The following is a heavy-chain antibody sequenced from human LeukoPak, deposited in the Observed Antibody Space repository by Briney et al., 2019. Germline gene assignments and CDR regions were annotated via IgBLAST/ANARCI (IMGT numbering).Heavy chain of an antibody. CDR3: ARGTSEYQLPGHPHFDY. J-gene: IGHJ4*02. CDR1: GGSISSGSYY. CDR2: IYTSGST. V-gene: IGHV4-61*02. Sequence: PSETLSLTCTVSGGSISSGSYYWSWIRQPAGKGLEWIGRIYTSGSTNYNPSLKSRVTISVDTSKNQFSLKLSSVTAADTAVYYCARGTSEYQLPGHPHFDYWGQGTLVTVSS. D-gene: IGHD2-2*01.